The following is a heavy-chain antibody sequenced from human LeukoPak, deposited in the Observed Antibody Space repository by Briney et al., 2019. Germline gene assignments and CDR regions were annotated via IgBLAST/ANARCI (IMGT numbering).Heavy chain of an antibody. CDR2: IKQDGSEK. CDR1: GFTFSGSW. V-gene: IGHV3-7*01. CDR3: AREAPPSPPVLDY. Sequence: GGSLRLSCAASGFTFSGSWMSWVRQAPGKGLEWVANIKQDGSEKYHVDSVKGRFTISRDNAKNSLYLQMNSLRAEDTAVYYCAREAPPSPPVLDYWGQGTLVTVSS. J-gene: IGHJ4*02.